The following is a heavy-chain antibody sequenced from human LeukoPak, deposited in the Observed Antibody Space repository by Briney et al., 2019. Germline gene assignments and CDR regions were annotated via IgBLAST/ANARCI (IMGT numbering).Heavy chain of an antibody. CDR3: AKDYGFGESVSYYFDY. J-gene: IGHJ4*02. Sequence: GGSLRLSCAASGFTFDDYAMHWVRQAPGKGLEWVSGISWNSGSIGYADSVKGQFTISRDNAKNSLYLQMNSLRAEDTALYYCAKDYGFGESVSYYFDYWGQGTLVTVSS. CDR1: GFTFDDYA. V-gene: IGHV3-9*01. D-gene: IGHD3-10*01. CDR2: ISWNSGSI.